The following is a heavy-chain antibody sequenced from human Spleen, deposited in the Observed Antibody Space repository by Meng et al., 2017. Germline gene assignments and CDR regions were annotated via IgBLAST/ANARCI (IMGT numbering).Heavy chain of an antibody. V-gene: IGHV1-18*01. J-gene: IGHJ4*03. CDR3: AREMPMTCYFDQ. Sequence: QVQLVQSGAEVKKPGASVKVSCKTSGYTFTSSGISWVRQAPGQGLEWMGWISTSNGASNYAQKLQGRLTLTTDTSTTTGYMELTSLTSEDTAVYYCAREMPMTCYFDQWGQGTLVTVSS. CDR1: GYTFTSSG. D-gene: IGHD3-22*01. CDR2: ISTSNGAS.